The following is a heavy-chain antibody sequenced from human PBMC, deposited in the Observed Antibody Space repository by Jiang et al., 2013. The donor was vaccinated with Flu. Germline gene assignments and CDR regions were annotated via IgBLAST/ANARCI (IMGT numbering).Heavy chain of an antibody. CDR3: AKSHHYYDTTGLDH. D-gene: IGHD3-22*01. CDR1: GFTFNSYG. Sequence: VQLVESGGDVVQPGGSLTLSCEASGFTFNSYGMHWVRQAPGKGLEWVAVIWYNGINKYYADSVKGRFTVSRDNSQNTLFLQMTSLRAEDTALYYCAKSHHYYDTTGLDHWGQGTLVTVSS. V-gene: IGHV3-33*03. CDR2: IWYNGINK. J-gene: IGHJ4*02.